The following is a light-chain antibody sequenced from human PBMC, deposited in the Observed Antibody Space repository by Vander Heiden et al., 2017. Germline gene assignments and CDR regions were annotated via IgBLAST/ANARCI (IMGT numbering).Light chain of an antibody. Sequence: SSELTQDPAVSVALGPTVSLTCQGDTLRSYYASWYQQKPGQAPILVIYGKNNRPSGIPDRFSGSSSGNTASLTITGAQAEDEADYYCNSRDSSGNHWVFGGGTKLTVL. CDR3: NSRDSSGNHWV. V-gene: IGLV3-19*01. J-gene: IGLJ3*02. CDR1: TLRSYY. CDR2: GKN.